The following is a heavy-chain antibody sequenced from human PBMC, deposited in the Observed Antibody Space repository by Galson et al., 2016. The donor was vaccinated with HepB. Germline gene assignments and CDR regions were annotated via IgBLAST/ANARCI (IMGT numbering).Heavy chain of an antibody. CDR1: GYTFTTSG. V-gene: IGHV1-18*01. D-gene: IGHD2/OR15-2a*01. J-gene: IGHJ4*02. CDR3: ARDVQYRFDS. CDR2: ISTYNGNT. Sequence: SVKASCKASGYTFTTSGISWVRQAPGQGLEWMGWISTYNGNTKYAQKFQGGLTLTTDSSTTTAHMDLRNLRFDDTALYYCARDVQYRFDSWGQGTLVTVSS.